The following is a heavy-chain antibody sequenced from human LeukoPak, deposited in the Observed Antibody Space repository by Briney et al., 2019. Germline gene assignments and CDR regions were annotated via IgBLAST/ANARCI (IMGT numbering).Heavy chain of an antibody. J-gene: IGHJ6*02. Sequence: SETLSLTCTVSGGSINSYYWRWLRQPPGKGLEWIGYIHYSGSTNYNPSLTSRVTMSVDTSKNQFSLNLTPVTAADTAVYYCARVGYSSSWPYYFGMDVWGQGTTVSVSS. CDR1: GGSINSYY. CDR3: ARVGYSSSWPYYFGMDV. V-gene: IGHV4-59*01. CDR2: IHYSGST. D-gene: IGHD6-13*01.